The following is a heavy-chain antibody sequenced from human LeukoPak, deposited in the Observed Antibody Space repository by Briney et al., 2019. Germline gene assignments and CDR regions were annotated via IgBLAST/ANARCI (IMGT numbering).Heavy chain of an antibody. D-gene: IGHD1-20*01. Sequence: GGSLRLSCVASGITLSQSWLSWVRQAPGKGLEWVSRINPGGSTRGYADSVEGRSTISRDNAKNTLYLQMNSLRAEDTAVYYCARDNWHAMDVWGQGTTVTVSS. V-gene: IGHV3-74*01. CDR1: GITLSQSW. CDR3: ARDNWHAMDV. CDR2: INPGGSTR. J-gene: IGHJ6*02.